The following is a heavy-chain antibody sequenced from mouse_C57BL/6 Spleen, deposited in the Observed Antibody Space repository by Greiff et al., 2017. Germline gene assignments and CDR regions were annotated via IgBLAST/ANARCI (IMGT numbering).Heavy chain of an antibody. D-gene: IGHD2-1*01. J-gene: IGHJ4*01. CDR1: GFSLSTSGMG. V-gene: IGHV8-12*01. Sequence: VKLMESGPGILQSSQTLSLTCSFSGFSLSTSGMGVSWIRQPSGKGLEWLAHIYWDDDKRYNPSLKSRLTISKDTSRNQVFLKITSVDTADTATYYCARIYYGNLLYYAMDYWGQGTSVTVSS. CDR2: IYWDDDK. CDR3: ARIYYGNLLYYAMDY.